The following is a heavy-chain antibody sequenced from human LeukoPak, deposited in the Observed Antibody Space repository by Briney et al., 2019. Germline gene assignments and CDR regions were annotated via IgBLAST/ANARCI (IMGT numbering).Heavy chain of an antibody. Sequence: GRSLRLSCAASGFTFSAYALHWVRQAPGKGLEWVAVISYDGSNKYYADSVKGRFTISRDNSKNTLYLQMNSLRAEDTAVYYCAKGRGFDVYCRAGSCSTFDPWGRGTLVTVSS. D-gene: IGHD2-15*01. CDR3: AKGRGFDVYCRAGSCSTFDP. CDR2: ISYDGSNK. V-gene: IGHV3-30*01. CDR1: GFTFSAYA. J-gene: IGHJ5*02.